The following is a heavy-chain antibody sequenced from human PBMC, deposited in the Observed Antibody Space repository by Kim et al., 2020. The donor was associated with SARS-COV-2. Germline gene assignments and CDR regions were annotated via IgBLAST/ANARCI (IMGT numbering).Heavy chain of an antibody. Sequence: ASVKVSCKASGYTFTGYYMHWVRQAPGQGLEWMGWINPNSGGTNYAQKFQGWVTMTRDTSISTAYMELSRLRSDDTAVYYCARGGFWKGFGELRPLYYWGQGTLVTVSS. V-gene: IGHV1-2*04. CDR3: ARGGFWKGFGELRPLYY. D-gene: IGHD3-10*01. CDR2: INPNSGGT. CDR1: GYTFTGYY. J-gene: IGHJ4*02.